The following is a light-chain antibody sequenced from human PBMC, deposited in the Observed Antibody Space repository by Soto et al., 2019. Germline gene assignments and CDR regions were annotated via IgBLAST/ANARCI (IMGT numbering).Light chain of an antibody. CDR1: SGDVGGYNY. Sequence: QSALTQPPSASGSPGQSVAISCTGTSGDVGGYNYVSWYQQHPGKAPKLMIYEVSKRPSGVPDRFSGSKSGNTASLTVSGLQGEDEADYYCSSYAGSNNVIFGGGTKLTVL. CDR3: SSYAGSNNVI. J-gene: IGLJ2*01. CDR2: EVS. V-gene: IGLV2-8*01.